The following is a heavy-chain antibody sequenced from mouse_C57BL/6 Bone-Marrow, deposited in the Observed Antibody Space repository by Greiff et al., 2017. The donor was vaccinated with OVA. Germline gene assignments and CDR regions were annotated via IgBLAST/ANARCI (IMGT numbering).Heavy chain of an antibody. CDR3: ARGDYGSLWYFDV. V-gene: IGHV1-72*01. J-gene: IGHJ1*03. D-gene: IGHD1-1*01. CDR1: GYTFTSYW. CDR2: LDPNSGGT. Sequence: VQLQQSGAELVKPGASVKLSCKASGYTFTSYWMHWVKQRPGRGLEWIGRLDPNSGGTKYNEKFKSKATLTVDKPSSTAYMQLSSLTSEDSAVYDGARGDYGSLWYFDVWGTGTTVTVSS.